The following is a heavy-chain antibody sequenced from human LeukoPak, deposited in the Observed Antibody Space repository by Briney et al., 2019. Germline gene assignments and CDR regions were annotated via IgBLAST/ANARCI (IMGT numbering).Heavy chain of an antibody. CDR3: ARAPMAITTSAFPDAFDF. CDR2: VSYSGGT. V-gene: IGHV4-59*02. Sequence: SETLSLTCTVSGDSVSGHYWSWIRQTPGKGLEWIGYVSYSGGTNYNPSLKRRVSISLDTSKNQFTLKLSSPAAADPAVYYCARAPMAITTSAFPDAFDFWGQGTMVTVSS. D-gene: IGHD5-12*01. CDR1: GDSVSGHY. J-gene: IGHJ3*01.